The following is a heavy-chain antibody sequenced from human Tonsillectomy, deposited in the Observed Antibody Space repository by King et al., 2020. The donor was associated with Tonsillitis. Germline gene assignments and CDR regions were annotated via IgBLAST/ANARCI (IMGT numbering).Heavy chain of an antibody. Sequence: VQLVESGGDLVQPGGSLRLSCAASGFTFSSCMNWVRQAPGVGLEWLSDISGSSNTIYYADSVKGRFTVSRDNAENSLYLQMNSLGAEDMAVYFCARDRGGSSSSYGMDVWGQGTTVTVSS. J-gene: IGHJ6*02. CDR2: ISGSSNTI. CDR3: ARDRGGSSSSYGMDV. V-gene: IGHV3-48*01. D-gene: IGHD6-6*01. CDR1: GFTFSSC.